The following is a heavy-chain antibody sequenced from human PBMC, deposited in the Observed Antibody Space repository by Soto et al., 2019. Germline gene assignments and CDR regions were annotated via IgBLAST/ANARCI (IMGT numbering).Heavy chain of an antibody. CDR1: GFTFSSYA. J-gene: IGHJ6*02. CDR2: ISGSGGST. V-gene: IGHV3-23*01. CDR3: AKGSLVPAAYYYYGMDV. D-gene: IGHD2-2*01. Sequence: EVQLLESGGGLVQPGGSLRLSCAASGFTFSSYAMSWVRQAPGKGLEWVSAISGSGGSTYYADSVKGRFTISRDNSKNTLYLQMNSLRAEDTAVYYCAKGSLVPAAYYYYGMDVWGQATTVTVSS.